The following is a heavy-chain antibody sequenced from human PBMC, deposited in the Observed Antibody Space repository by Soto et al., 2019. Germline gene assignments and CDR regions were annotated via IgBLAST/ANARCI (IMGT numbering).Heavy chain of an antibody. Sequence: QLQLRQSGPGLVQPSETLSLTCSVSGASISSGDYYWGWIRQPPEKGLEWIGSIFSDGSPYYNPSLQSRVTFSIDTSRNQFSLKLNSATAADTAVYYCVRTVGSSWFFDLWGRGTLITVSS. CDR2: IFSDGSP. V-gene: IGHV4-39*01. D-gene: IGHD3-10*01. CDR3: VRTVGSSWFFDL. J-gene: IGHJ2*01. CDR1: GASISSGDYY.